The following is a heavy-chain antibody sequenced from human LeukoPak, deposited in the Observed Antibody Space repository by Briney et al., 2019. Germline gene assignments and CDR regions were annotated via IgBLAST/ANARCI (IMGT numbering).Heavy chain of an antibody. Sequence: SETLSLTCTVSGGSIRSYYWSWIRQPPGKGLEGIGYIFYRGSTNYNPSLKTRVTISVDMSKNQFSLKLSSVTAADTAVYYCARSATPGYAWDYFDYWGQGTLVTVSS. J-gene: IGHJ4*02. V-gene: IGHV4-59*01. CDR3: ARSATPGYAWDYFDY. CDR2: IFYRGST. CDR1: GGSIRSYY. D-gene: IGHD2-2*01.